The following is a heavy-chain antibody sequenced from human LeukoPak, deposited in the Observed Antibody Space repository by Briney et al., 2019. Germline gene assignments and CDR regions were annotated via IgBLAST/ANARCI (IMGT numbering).Heavy chain of an antibody. J-gene: IGHJ4*02. D-gene: IGHD2-15*01. CDR1: GGSISSYY. V-gene: IGHV4-59*06. Sequence: PSETLSLTCTVSGGSISSYYWSWIRQPPGKGLEWIGYIYYSGSTYYNPSLKSRVTISVDTSKNQFSLKLSSVTAADTAVYYCASGLPEICSGDSCYPKPFDYWGQGTLVTVSS. CDR2: IYYSGST. CDR3: ASGLPEICSGDSCYPKPFDY.